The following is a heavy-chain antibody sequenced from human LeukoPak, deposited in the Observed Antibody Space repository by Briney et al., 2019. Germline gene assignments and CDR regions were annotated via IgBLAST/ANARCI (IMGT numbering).Heavy chain of an antibody. J-gene: IGHJ4*02. CDR2: ISAYNGNT. Sequence: ASVKVSCKASGYTFTSYGMSWVRQAPGQGLEWMGWISAYNGNTNYAQKLQGRVTMTTDTSTSTAYMELRSLRSDDTAVYYCARDRERDGYNYRDFDYWGQGTLVTVSS. CDR1: GYTFTSYG. D-gene: IGHD5-12*01. V-gene: IGHV1-18*01. CDR3: ARDRERDGYNYRDFDY.